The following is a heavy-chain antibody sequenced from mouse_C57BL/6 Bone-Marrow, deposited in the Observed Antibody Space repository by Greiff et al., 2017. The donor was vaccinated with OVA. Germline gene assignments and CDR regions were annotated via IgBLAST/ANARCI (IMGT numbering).Heavy chain of an antibody. Sequence: VAPSQSLSITCTVSGFSLTSYAISWVRQPPGKGLEWLGVIWTGGGTNYNSALKSRLSISKDNSKSQVFLKMNSLQTDDTARYYCARSYYGGFNWYFDVWGTGTTVTVSS. CDR1: GFSLTSYA. D-gene: IGHD1-1*01. J-gene: IGHJ1*03. V-gene: IGHV2-9-1*01. CDR2: IWTGGGT. CDR3: ARSYYGGFNWYFDV.